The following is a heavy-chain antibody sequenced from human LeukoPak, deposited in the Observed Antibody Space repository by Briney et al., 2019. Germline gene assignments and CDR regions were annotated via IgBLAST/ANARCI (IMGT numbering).Heavy chain of an antibody. CDR2: ISWDGGST. Sequence: GGSLRLSCAASGFTFDDYAMHWVRQAPGKGLEWVSLISWDGGSTYYADSVKGRFTISRDNSKNSLYLQMNSLRAEDTALYYCAKDRAAAGTGDFDYWGQGTLATVSS. D-gene: IGHD6-13*01. V-gene: IGHV3-43D*03. CDR3: AKDRAAAGTGDFDY. J-gene: IGHJ4*02. CDR1: GFTFDDYA.